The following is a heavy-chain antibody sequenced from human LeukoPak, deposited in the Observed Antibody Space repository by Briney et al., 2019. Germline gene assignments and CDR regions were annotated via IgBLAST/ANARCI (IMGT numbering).Heavy chain of an antibody. CDR2: ISGSGGST. V-gene: IGHV3-23*01. J-gene: IGHJ6*04. Sequence: GGSLRLSCAASGFTFSSYAMSWVRQAPGKGLEWVSAISGSGGSTYYADSVKGRFTISRDNSKNTLYLQINSLRAEDTAVYYCAKDRTAAAAHYGMDVWGKGTTVTVSS. CDR3: AKDRTAAAAHYGMDV. CDR1: GFTFSSYA. D-gene: IGHD6-13*01.